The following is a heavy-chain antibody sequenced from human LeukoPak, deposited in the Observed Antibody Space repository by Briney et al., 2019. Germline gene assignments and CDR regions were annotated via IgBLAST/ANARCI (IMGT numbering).Heavy chain of an antibody. CDR1: GYSFTNYW. CDR3: ARFSSSGANDY. CDR2: IYPGDSDT. J-gene: IGHJ4*02. D-gene: IGHD1-26*01. Sequence: GESLKISCKGSGYSFTNYWIGWVRQMPGKGLEWMGIIYPGDSDTRYSPSFQGQVTISAAKSISTAYLQWSSLKASDTAIYYCARFSSSGANDYWGQGTLVTVSP. V-gene: IGHV5-51*01.